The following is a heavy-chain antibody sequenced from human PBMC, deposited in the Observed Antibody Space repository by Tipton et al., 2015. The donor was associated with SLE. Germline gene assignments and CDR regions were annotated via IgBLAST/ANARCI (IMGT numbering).Heavy chain of an antibody. CDR2: ISGGNGDT. CDR1: DYTFANFG. CDR3: ARDGLLGAFDI. Sequence: QLVQSGAEVKKPGASVKVSCKASDYTFANFGISWVRQAPGQGLEWMGWISGGNGDTNYAQKLQDRVTLTTDRSTTTAYMELRSLRSDDTAVYYCARDGLLGAFDIWGQGTMVTVSS. J-gene: IGHJ3*02. V-gene: IGHV1-18*01. D-gene: IGHD1-26*01.